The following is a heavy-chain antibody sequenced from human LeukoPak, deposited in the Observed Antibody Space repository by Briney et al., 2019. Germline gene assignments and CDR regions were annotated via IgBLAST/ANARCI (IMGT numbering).Heavy chain of an antibody. V-gene: IGHV1-2*02. J-gene: IGHJ6*03. Sequence: ASVKVSCKASGYTFTGYYIHWVRQAPGQGLEWMGWINPNSGGTNYAQKFQGRVTMTRDTSISTAYMELSSLRSEGTAVYYCARDVGYWYSGTRNYYYYMDVWGKGTTVTISS. D-gene: IGHD1-26*01. CDR2: INPNSGGT. CDR3: ARDVGYWYSGTRNYYYYMDV. CDR1: GYTFTGYY.